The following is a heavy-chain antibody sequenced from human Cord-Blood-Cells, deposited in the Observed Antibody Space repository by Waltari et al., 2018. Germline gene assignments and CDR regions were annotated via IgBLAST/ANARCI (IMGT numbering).Heavy chain of an antibody. Sequence: QVQLQESGPGLVKPSETLSLTCTVSGGSISSYYWSWIRQPPGKGLEWIGYIYYSRSTNYTPSHKSRVTISVYTSKNQFSLKLSSVTAADTAVYYCARLDYGSGSYYIDYWGQGTLVTVSS. CDR3: ARLDYGSGSYYIDY. V-gene: IGHV4-59*08. D-gene: IGHD3-10*01. CDR2: IYYSRST. CDR1: GGSISSYY. J-gene: IGHJ4*02.